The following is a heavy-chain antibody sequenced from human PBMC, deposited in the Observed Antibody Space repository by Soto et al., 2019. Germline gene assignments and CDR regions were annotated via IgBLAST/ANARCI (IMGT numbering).Heavy chain of an antibody. Sequence: GGSLRLSCAASGFTFSSYSMNWVRQAPGKGLEWVSYISSSSSTIYYADSVKGRFTISRDKAKNTLYLQMNSLRAEDTAVYYCARDRRFGELGPQWFDPWGQGTLVTVSS. CDR1: GFTFSSYS. D-gene: IGHD3-10*01. CDR2: ISSSSSTI. CDR3: ARDRRFGELGPQWFDP. V-gene: IGHV3-48*01. J-gene: IGHJ5*02.